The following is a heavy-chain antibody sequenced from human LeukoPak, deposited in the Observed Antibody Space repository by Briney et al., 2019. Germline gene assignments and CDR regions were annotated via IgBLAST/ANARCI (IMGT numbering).Heavy chain of an antibody. J-gene: IGHJ4*02. CDR1: GFTFSSYE. V-gene: IGHV3-23*01. CDR2: ISGSGGST. D-gene: IGHD5-24*01. Sequence: GGSLRLSCAASGFTFSSYEMNWVRQAPGKGLEWVSYISGSGGSTYYADSVKGRFTISRDNSKNTLYLQMNSLRAEDTAVYYCAKSGYNRFDYWGQGTLVTVSS. CDR3: AKSGYNRFDY.